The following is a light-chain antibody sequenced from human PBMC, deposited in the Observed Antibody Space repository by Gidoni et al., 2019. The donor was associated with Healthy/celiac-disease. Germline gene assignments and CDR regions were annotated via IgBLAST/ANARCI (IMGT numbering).Light chain of an antibody. CDR2: EVS. V-gene: IGLV2-14*01. Sequence: QSALTQPASVSGSPGPSTTISCTGTSSDVGGYNYVSWYQQHPGKAPKLMIYEVSNRPSGVSNRFSGSKSGNTASLTISGLQAEDEADYYCSSYTSSITYVFGTGTKVTVL. CDR1: SSDVGGYNY. CDR3: SSYTSSITYV. J-gene: IGLJ1*01.